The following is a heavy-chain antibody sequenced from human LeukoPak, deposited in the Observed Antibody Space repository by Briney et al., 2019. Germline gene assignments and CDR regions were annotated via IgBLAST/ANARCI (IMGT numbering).Heavy chain of an antibody. CDR2: ISSSSSYI. Sequence: KTGGSLRLSCAASGFTFSSYSMNWVRQAPGKGLEWVSSISSSSSYIYYADSVKGRFTISRDNAKNSLYLQMNSLRAEDTAVYYCAIPGSYCGGDCYPYYFDYWGQGTLVTVSS. CDR1: GFTFSSYS. J-gene: IGHJ4*02. D-gene: IGHD2-21*01. V-gene: IGHV3-21*01. CDR3: AIPGSYCGGDCYPYYFDY.